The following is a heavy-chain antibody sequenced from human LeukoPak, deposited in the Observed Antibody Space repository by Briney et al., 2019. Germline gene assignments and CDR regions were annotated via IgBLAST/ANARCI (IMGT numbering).Heavy chain of an antibody. D-gene: IGHD3-22*01. J-gene: IGHJ3*02. CDR2: IRNKANRYTT. V-gene: IGHV3-72*01. Sequence: GGSLRLSCAASGLPFSTYGMHWVRQAPGKGLEWVGRIRNKANRYTTEYAASVKGRFIISRDDLKKSLYLQMNSLKTEDTAVYYCSRSESSGYDVFDIWGQGTMVTVSS. CDR1: GLPFSTYG. CDR3: SRSESSGYDVFDI.